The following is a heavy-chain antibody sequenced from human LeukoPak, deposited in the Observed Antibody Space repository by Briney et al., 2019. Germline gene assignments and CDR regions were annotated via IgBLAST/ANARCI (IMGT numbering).Heavy chain of an antibody. CDR3: ARVQGITGTTGAFDI. CDR2: ISYDGSNK. V-gene: IGHV3-30*03. J-gene: IGHJ3*02. CDR1: GFTVSSNY. D-gene: IGHD1-7*01. Sequence: GGSLRLSCAASGFTVSSNYMSWVRQAPGKGLEWVAVISYDGSNKYYADSVKGRFTISRDNSKNTLYLQMNSLRAEDTAVYYCARVQGITGTTGAFDIWGQGTMVTVSS.